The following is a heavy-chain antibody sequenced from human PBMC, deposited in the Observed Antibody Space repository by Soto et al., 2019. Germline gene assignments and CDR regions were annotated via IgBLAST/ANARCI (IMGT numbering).Heavy chain of an antibody. V-gene: IGHV5-10-1*03. J-gene: IGHJ5*02. CDR1: GYSFTNYW. CDR3: ARHHLQWELLAGYLP. Sequence: EVQLVQSGAEVKKPGESLRISCKGSGYSFTNYWISWVRQMPGKGLEWMGRIDPSDSYTTYSPSFQGHVTISADKSISTAYLQWSSLQASDTAMYYCARHHLQWELLAGYLPWGQGTLVTVSS. CDR2: IDPSDSYT. D-gene: IGHD1-26*01.